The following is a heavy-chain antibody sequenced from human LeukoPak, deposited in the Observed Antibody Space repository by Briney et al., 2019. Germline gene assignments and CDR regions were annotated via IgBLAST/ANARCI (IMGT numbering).Heavy chain of an antibody. J-gene: IGHJ6*03. D-gene: IGHD5-18*01. V-gene: IGHV1-2*02. CDR1: GYTFTGYY. Sequence: ASVKVSCKASGYTFTGYYMHWVRQAPGQGLEWMGWINPNSGGTNYAQKLQGRVTMTTDTSTSTAYMELRSLRSDDTAVYYCASLRRGYSYGYYYYMDVWGKGTTVTVSS. CDR3: ASLRRGYSYGYYYYMDV. CDR2: INPNSGGT.